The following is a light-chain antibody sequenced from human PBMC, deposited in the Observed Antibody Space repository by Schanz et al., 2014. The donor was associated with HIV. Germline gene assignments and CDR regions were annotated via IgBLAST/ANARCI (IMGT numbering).Light chain of an antibody. Sequence: QSALTQPPSASGSPGQSVTISCTGTSSDVCGYNYVSWYQQHPGKAPKLMIYEVTKRPSGVPDRFSGSKSGTSASLAISGLQSEDEADYYCAAWDEGLNGLVFGTGTKLTVL. CDR2: EVT. CDR1: SSDVCGYNY. V-gene: IGLV2-8*01. J-gene: IGLJ1*01. CDR3: AAWDEGLNGLV.